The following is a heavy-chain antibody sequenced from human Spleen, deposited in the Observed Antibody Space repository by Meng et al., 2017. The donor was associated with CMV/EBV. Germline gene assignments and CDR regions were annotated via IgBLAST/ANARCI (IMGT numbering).Heavy chain of an antibody. Sequence: CALSGDSVSSKSAAWNWIRQSPSRGLEWLGRTYYRSKWYSEYAVSLRGQIIINPDTSKNQFSLQLNSVTPDDTAVYYCTRDVLGGFDPWGQGTLVTVSS. J-gene: IGHJ5*02. CDR3: TRDVLGGFDP. CDR1: GDSVSSKSAA. V-gene: IGHV6-1*01. D-gene: IGHD3-16*01. CDR2: TYYRSKWYS.